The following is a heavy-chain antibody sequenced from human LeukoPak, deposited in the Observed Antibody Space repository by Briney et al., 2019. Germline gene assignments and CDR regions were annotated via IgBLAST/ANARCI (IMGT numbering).Heavy chain of an antibody. CDR2: IKEDGSEK. CDR3: ARPPDYYDSNGYYYFDY. D-gene: IGHD3-22*01. J-gene: IGHJ4*02. V-gene: IGHV3-7*01. Sequence: GRSLRLSYAASGFTFSGYWMHWVRQAPGKGLEWVANIKEDGSEKYYVDSVKGRFTISRDNAKNSLYLQMNSLRAEDTAVYYCARPPDYYDSNGYYYFDYWGQGTLVTVSS. CDR1: GFTFSGYW.